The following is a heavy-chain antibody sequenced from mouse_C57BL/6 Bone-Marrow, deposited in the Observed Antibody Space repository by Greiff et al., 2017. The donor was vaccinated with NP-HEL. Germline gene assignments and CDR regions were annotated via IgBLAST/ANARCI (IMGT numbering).Heavy chain of an antibody. CDR3: AYSSGYVRAMDY. Sequence: EVQLQQSVAELVRPGASVQLSCTASGFNIKHTYMHWVKQRPEQGLAWIGRIDPAYGNTKYAPKFQGKATITADTSSHTAYLQLSSLTSEDTAIYYWAYSSGYVRAMDYWGKGTSVTVAS. D-gene: IGHD3-2*02. CDR2: IDPAYGNT. V-gene: IGHV14-3*01. J-gene: IGHJ4*01. CDR1: GFNIKHTY.